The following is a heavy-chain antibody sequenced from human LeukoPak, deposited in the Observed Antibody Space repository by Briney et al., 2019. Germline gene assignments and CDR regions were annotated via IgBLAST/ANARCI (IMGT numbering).Heavy chain of an antibody. V-gene: IGHV1-69*01. CDR2: IIPIFGTA. D-gene: IGHD3-16*01. Sequence: ASVKVSCKASGGTFSSYAISWVRQAPGQGLEWMGGIIPIFGTANYAQKFQGRVTITADESTSTAYMELSSLRSEDTAVYYCARVQTLGALESFDYWGQGTLVTVSS. CDR3: ARVQTLGALESFDY. J-gene: IGHJ4*02. CDR1: GGTFSSYA.